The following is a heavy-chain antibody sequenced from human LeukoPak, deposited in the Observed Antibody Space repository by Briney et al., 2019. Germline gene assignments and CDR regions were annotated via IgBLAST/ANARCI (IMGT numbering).Heavy chain of an antibody. CDR3: ARVFWETVNTGYYSDF. CDR2: IRSKAYRETT. V-gene: IGHV3-49*04. Sequence: GGSLRLSCTTFGFTFGDYAMSWVRQAPGKGLEWVGFIRSKAYRETTEYAASVKGRFTISRDNANNALHLQMNSLRAEDTAVYYCARVFWETVNTGYYSDFWGQGTLVTVSS. J-gene: IGHJ4*02. CDR1: GFTFGDYA. D-gene: IGHD3-22*01.